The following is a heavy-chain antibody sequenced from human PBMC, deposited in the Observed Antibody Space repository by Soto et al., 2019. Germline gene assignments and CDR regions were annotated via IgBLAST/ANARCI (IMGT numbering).Heavy chain of an antibody. D-gene: IGHD2-2*01. CDR3: ARAMPAIDK. Sequence: AASVKVSSKASGYTFNSYGISWVRLAPGQGLERMGWISAYNGNRNYAQKFQGRVTMTTDASTSTAYMELRSLRSDDTAVYNCARAMPAIDKWGQGTAVPVSA. V-gene: IGHV1-18*01. J-gene: IGHJ4*02. CDR1: GYTFNSYG. CDR2: ISAYNGNR.